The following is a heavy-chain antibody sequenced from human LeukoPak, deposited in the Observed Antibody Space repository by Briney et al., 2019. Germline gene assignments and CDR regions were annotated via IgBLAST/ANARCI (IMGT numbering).Heavy chain of an antibody. D-gene: IGHD2-21*01. J-gene: IGHJ6*02. V-gene: IGHV3-23*01. CDR2: ISGSGNST. CDR1: GLTFSGSA. CDR3: AKGIILGSPQDV. Sequence: GGSLRLSCAASGLTFSGSAMSWVRQAPGKGLEWVSLISGSGNSTYYADSVKGRFTISRDNSKNTLYLQMNSLRAEDTAVYYCAKGIILGSPQDVWGQGTTVTVSS.